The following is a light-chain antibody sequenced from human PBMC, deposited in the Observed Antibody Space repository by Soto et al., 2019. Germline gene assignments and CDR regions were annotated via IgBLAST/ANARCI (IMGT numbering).Light chain of an antibody. CDR1: QAISNY. CDR3: QQCHATPIT. Sequence: DIQITQSPSFLSAAVADRVTSTCRASQAISNYLNWYQQKPGKAPNLLIFGAKTLQSGVPSRFSGSGYGTDFTLTITTLQPEDVGIYYCQQCHATPITFGQGTRLEIK. J-gene: IGKJ5*01. V-gene: IGKV1-39*01. CDR2: GAK.